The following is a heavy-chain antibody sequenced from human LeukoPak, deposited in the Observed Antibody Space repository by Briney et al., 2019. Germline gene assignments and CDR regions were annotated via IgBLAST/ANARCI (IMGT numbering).Heavy chain of an antibody. V-gene: IGHV1-69*05. CDR2: IIPIFGTA. CDR1: GGTFSSYA. D-gene: IGHD1-1*01. Sequence: SVKVSCKASGGTFSSYAISWVRQPPGQGHGWMGGIIPIFGTANYAQKFQGRVTITTDESTSTAYMELSSLRSEDTAVYYCARGPELERFDYWGQGTLVTVSS. J-gene: IGHJ4*02. CDR3: ARGPELERFDY.